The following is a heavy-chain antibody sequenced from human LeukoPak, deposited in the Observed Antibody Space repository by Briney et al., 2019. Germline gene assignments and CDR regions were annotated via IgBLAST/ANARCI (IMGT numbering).Heavy chain of an antibody. Sequence: PSETLSLTCTVFGGSISSYYWSWIRQPPGKGLEWIGYIYYSGSTNYNPSLKSRVTISVDTSKNQFSLKLSSVTAADTAAYYCARDSRYCSSTSCSYNWFDPWGQGTLVTVSS. CDR2: IYYSGST. V-gene: IGHV4-59*01. CDR1: GGSISSYY. J-gene: IGHJ5*02. D-gene: IGHD2-2*01. CDR3: ARDSRYCSSTSCSYNWFDP.